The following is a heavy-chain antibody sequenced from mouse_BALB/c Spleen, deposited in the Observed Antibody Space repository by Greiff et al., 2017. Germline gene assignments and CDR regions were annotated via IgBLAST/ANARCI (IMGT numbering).Heavy chain of an antibody. CDR1: GYSITSGYY. CDR2: ISYDGSN. Sequence: ESGPGLVKPSQSLSLTCSVTGYSITSGYYWNWIRQFPGNKLEWMGYISYDGSNNYNPSLKNRISITRDTSKNQFFLKLNSVTTEDTATYYCARGLDLDYWGQGTTLTVSS. V-gene: IGHV3-6*02. D-gene: IGHD3-3*01. CDR3: ARGLDLDY. J-gene: IGHJ2*01.